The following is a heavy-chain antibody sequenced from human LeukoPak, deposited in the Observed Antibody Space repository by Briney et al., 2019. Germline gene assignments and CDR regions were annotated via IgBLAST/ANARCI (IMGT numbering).Heavy chain of an antibody. D-gene: IGHD6-6*01. Sequence: PSGTLSFTCAVSGDSISSSNWWNWVRQSPGKGLEWIGEIFQSGSTSYNPSLKSRVTISLDKSKNQFSLKLNSVTAADTAIYYCGRRGSYSSSSRYWFDPWGQGTLVTVSS. CDR1: GDSISSSNW. J-gene: IGHJ5*02. CDR2: IFQSGST. V-gene: IGHV4-4*02. CDR3: GRRGSYSSSSRYWFDP.